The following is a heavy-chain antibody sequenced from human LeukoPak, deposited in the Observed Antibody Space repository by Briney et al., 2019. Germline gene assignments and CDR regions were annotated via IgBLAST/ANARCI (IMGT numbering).Heavy chain of an antibody. CDR2: INHSGST. CDR3: ARITSGYDFDY. Sequence: PSETLSLTCAVYGGSFRGYYWSWIRHPPGKGLEWIGEINHSGSTNYNPSLKSRVTISVDTSKNQFSLKLSSVTAADTAVYYCARITSGYDFDYWGQGTLVTVSS. J-gene: IGHJ4*02. V-gene: IGHV4-34*01. D-gene: IGHD5-12*01. CDR1: GGSFRGYY.